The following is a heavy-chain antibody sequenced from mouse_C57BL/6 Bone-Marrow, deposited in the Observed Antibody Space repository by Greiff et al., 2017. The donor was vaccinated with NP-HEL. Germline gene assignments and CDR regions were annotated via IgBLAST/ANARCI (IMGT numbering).Heavy chain of an antibody. CDR2: IRNKANGYTT. V-gene: IGHV7-3*01. J-gene: IGHJ2*01. CDR3: ARGRLYFDY. CDR1: GFTFTDYY. Sequence: EVQVVESGGGLVQPGGSLSLSCAASGFTFTDYYMSWVRQPPGKALEWLGFIRNKANGYTTEYSASVKGRFTISRDNSQSILYLQMNALRAEDSATYYCARGRLYFDYWGQGTTLTVSA.